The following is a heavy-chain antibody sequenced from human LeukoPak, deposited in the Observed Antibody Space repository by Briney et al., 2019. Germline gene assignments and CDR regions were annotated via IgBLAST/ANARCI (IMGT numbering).Heavy chain of an antibody. CDR1: GFTFSSYA. V-gene: IGHV3-30-3*01. CDR3: ARDPSPEVVVISWFDP. D-gene: IGHD3-22*01. CDR2: ISYDGSNK. Sequence: GGSLRLSCAASGFTFSSYAMHWVRQAPGKGLEWVAVISYDGSNKYYADSVKGRFTISRDNYKNTLYLQMNSLRAEDTAVYYCARDPSPEVVVISWFDPWGQGTLVTDSS. J-gene: IGHJ5*02.